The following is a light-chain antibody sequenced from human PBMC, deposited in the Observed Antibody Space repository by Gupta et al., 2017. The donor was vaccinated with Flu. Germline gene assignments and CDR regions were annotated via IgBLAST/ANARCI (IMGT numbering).Light chain of an antibody. CDR2: EVS. Sequence: SALTQPASPSRGPRQSITISSTGTTSDVWNYNFVSWYQQHPGKAPKLMIYEVSKRPSGVSNRFSGSKSGNTASLTISGLQAEDGADYYCCSYAGGSTVVFGGGTKLTVL. CDR3: CSYAGGSTVV. V-gene: IGLV2-23*02. CDR1: TSDVWNYNF. J-gene: IGLJ3*02.